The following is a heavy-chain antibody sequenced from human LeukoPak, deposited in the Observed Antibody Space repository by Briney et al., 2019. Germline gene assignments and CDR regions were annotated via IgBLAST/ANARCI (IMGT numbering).Heavy chain of an antibody. CDR3: AKSGYNRFDY. CDR1: GFTFSSSD. Sequence: PGGTLRLSCAASGFTFSSSDMSWVRQAPGKGLEWVSSISGSGSSGSTYYADSVKGRFTISRDNSKNTLYLQMNSLRAEDTAVYYCAKSGYNRFDYWGQGTLVTVSS. J-gene: IGHJ4*02. D-gene: IGHD5-24*01. V-gene: IGHV3-23*01. CDR2: ISGSGSSGST.